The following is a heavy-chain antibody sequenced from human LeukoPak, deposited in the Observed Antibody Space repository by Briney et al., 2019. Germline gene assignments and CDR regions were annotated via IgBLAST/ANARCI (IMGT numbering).Heavy chain of an antibody. V-gene: IGHV4-59*01. Sequence: SETLSLTCTASGGSMSGYYWTWIRQPPGKGLERIGYISYSGYSNYNPSLKSRVTMTVDTSKNQFSLKLSSVTAADTALYYCARGRDYYDSSGSYGYFDYWGQGTLVTVSS. CDR3: ARGRDYYDSSGSYGYFDY. D-gene: IGHD3-22*01. CDR1: GGSMSGYY. J-gene: IGHJ4*02. CDR2: ISYSGYS.